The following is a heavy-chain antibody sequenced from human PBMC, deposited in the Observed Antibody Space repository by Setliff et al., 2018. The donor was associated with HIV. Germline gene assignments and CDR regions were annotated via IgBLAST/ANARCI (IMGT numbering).Heavy chain of an antibody. CDR3: ASAYCGGDCYSRTRKFYYYYYMDV. CDR2: IHTTGST. Sequence: SETLSLTCAVYGGSFSEYYWSWIRLPAGKGLEWIGQIHTTGSTNYNPSLKSRVTISVDTSKNQFSLKLSSVTAADTAVYYCASAYCGGDCYSRTRKFYYYYYMDVWGKGTTVTVSS. CDR1: GGSFSEYY. J-gene: IGHJ6*03. V-gene: IGHV4-59*10. D-gene: IGHD2-21*02.